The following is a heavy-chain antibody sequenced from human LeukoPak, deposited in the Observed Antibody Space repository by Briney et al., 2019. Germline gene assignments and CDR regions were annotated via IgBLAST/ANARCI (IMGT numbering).Heavy chain of an antibody. CDR1: EFVFRNLW. CDR3: GAFGYEAGIDL. D-gene: IGHD2-2*01. Sequence: SGGSLRLSCGASEFVFRNLWMTWVRQSPGNGLEWVANISLRGTETYYVDPFKGRFTISRDNARNLLFLQMNTLRADDTAVYFCGAFGYEAGIDLWGQGTLVAVSS. V-gene: IGHV3-7*01. CDR2: ISLRGTET. J-gene: IGHJ4*02.